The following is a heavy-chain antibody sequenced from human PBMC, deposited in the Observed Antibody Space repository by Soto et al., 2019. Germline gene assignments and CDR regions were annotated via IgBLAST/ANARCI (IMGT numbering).Heavy chain of an antibody. CDR3: AKYTIFGVVPDQNYYYYMDV. D-gene: IGHD3-3*01. Sequence: GGSLRLSCAASGFTFSSYAMSWVRQAPGKGLEWVSAISGSGGSTYYADSVKGRFTISRDNSKNTPYLQMNSLRAEDTAVYYCAKYTIFGVVPDQNYYYYMDVWGKGTTVTVSS. J-gene: IGHJ6*03. CDR2: ISGSGGST. CDR1: GFTFSSYA. V-gene: IGHV3-23*01.